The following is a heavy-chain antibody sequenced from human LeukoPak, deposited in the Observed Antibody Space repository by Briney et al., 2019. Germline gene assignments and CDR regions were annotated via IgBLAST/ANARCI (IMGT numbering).Heavy chain of an antibody. CDR3: ARVSAKAKYSYGFYDNSYYYYYYMDV. CDR1: GFGLDGYT. D-gene: IGHD5-18*01. Sequence: GGSLRLSCAASGFGLDGYTMHWVRQFPGKGLEWVSLINWNGDETYYSDSVKGRFTISRDNAKNSLYLQMNSLRAEDTAVYYCARVSAKAKYSYGFYDNSYYYYYYMDVWGKGTTVTVSS. CDR2: INWNGDET. V-gene: IGHV3-43*01. J-gene: IGHJ6*03.